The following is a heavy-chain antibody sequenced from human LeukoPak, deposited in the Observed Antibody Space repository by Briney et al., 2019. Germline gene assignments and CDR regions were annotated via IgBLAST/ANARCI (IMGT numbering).Heavy chain of an antibody. V-gene: IGHV4-39*07. CDR3: ARAPYYDSSGYHQYYFDY. CDR1: GGSISSTDYY. J-gene: IGHJ4*02. CDR2: IFYSGST. Sequence: SETLSLTCTVSGGSISSTDYYWGWIRQPPGKGLEWMGGIFYSGSTYYNPSLKSRVTISVDTSKNQFSLKLSSVTAADTAVYYCARAPYYDSSGYHQYYFDYWGQGTLVTVSS. D-gene: IGHD3-22*01.